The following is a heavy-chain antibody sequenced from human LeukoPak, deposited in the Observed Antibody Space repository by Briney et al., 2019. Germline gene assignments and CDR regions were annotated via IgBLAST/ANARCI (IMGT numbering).Heavy chain of an antibody. D-gene: IGHD5-18*01. CDR3: ARGYSYPLR. Sequence: GESPRLSCAASGFTFSSYGMSWVRQAPGKGLEWVSGINWNGGSTGYADSVKGRFTISRDNAKNSLYLQMNSLRAEDTALYYCARGYSYPLRWGQGTLVTVSS. J-gene: IGHJ4*02. V-gene: IGHV3-20*04. CDR1: GFTFSSYG. CDR2: INWNGGST.